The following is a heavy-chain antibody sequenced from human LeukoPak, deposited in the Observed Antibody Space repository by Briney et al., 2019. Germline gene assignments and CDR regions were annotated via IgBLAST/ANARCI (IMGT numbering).Heavy chain of an antibody. Sequence: SVKVSCKASGGTFSSYAISWVRQASGQGLEWMGGIIPIFGTANYAQKFQGRVTITTDESTSTAYMELSSLRAEDTAVYYCANSYSIAVAGPPSDYWGQGTLVTVSS. J-gene: IGHJ4*02. V-gene: IGHV1-69*05. CDR1: GGTFSSYA. D-gene: IGHD6-19*01. CDR2: IIPIFGTA. CDR3: ANSYSIAVAGPPSDY.